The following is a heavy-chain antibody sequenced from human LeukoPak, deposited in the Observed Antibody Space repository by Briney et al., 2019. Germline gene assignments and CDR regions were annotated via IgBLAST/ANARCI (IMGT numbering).Heavy chain of an antibody. Sequence: SETLSLTCTVSGGSISSGRYDWSWIRQPAGKGLEWIGRMYTSGSTNYNPSPKSRVSISVDTSKNEFALKLSSVTAAATAVYYCAREPHVMSGYSYGYPHSFAYWGQGTLVTVSS. D-gene: IGHD5-18*01. V-gene: IGHV4-61*02. J-gene: IGHJ4*02. CDR2: MYTSGST. CDR3: AREPHVMSGYSYGYPHSFAY. CDR1: GGSISSGRYD.